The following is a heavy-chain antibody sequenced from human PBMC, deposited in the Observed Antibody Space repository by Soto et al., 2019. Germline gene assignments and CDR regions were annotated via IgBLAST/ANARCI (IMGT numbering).Heavy chain of an antibody. CDR1: GFTFSSYG. CDR2: IWYDGSNK. D-gene: IGHD4-4*01. J-gene: IGHJ4*02. Sequence: GGSLRLSCAASGFTFSSYGMHWVRQAPGKGLEWVAVIWYDGSNKYYADSVKGRFTISRDNSKNTLYLQMNSLRAEDTAVYYFASTPIYSPYYFDYWGQGTLVTGSS. CDR3: ASTPIYSPYYFDY. V-gene: IGHV3-33*01.